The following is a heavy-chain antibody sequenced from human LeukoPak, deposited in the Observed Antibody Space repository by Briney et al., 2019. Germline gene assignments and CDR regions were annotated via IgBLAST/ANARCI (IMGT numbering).Heavy chain of an antibody. CDR1: GYSISSGYY. J-gene: IGHJ3*02. D-gene: IGHD3-10*01. Sequence: SETLSLTCTVSGYSISSGYYWGWIRQPPGKGLEWIGYIYYSGSTNYNPSLKSRVTISVDTSKNQFSLKLSSVTAADTAVYYCARGIFGDQDAFDIWGQGTMVTVSS. V-gene: IGHV4-61*01. CDR2: IYYSGST. CDR3: ARGIFGDQDAFDI.